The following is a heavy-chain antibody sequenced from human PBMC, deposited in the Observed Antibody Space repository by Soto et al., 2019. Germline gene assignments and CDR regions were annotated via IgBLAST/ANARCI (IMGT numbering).Heavy chain of an antibody. CDR1: GFTFSTHG. D-gene: IGHD4-17*01. J-gene: IGHJ6*02. Sequence: QVQLVESGGGVVQPGRSLRLSCAASGFTFSTHGMHWVRQAPGKGLEWVAIIWYDGSNKYYADSVKGRFTISRDNSKNTLYLPMNSLRAEDTAVYYCARDMKVTTEDGMDVWGQGTTVTVSS. CDR3: ARDMKVTTEDGMDV. CDR2: IWYDGSNK. V-gene: IGHV3-33*01.